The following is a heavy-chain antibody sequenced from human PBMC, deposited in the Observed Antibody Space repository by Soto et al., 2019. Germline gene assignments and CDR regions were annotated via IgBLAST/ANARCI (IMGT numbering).Heavy chain of an antibody. V-gene: IGHV3-9*01. D-gene: IGHD3-10*01. CDR1: KLNFGDYA. J-gene: IGHJ3*01. Sequence: EIELVESVGGLVQPGTSLRLSCTASKLNFGDYALHWVRHVPGTGLEWVSGISSNSSIIDYADSGRSRFNRSRDNTKKSLHLQLDSLSPDDAALYYCGVASGGVVWGRGTMVTFAS. CDR2: ISSNSSII. CDR3: GVASGGVV.